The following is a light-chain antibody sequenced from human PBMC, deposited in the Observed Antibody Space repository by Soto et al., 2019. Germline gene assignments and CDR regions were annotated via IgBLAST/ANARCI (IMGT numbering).Light chain of an antibody. Sequence: QSARTQPRSVSGSPGQSVAISCTGIGGFDFVSWYQQYPGKAPKLMIYDVTNRPSGVPDRFSASKSGDTASLTISGLQAEDEADYYCCSYTGSYSVFGGGTKLTVL. J-gene: IGLJ3*02. V-gene: IGLV2-11*01. CDR1: GGFDF. CDR3: CSYTGSYSV. CDR2: DVT.